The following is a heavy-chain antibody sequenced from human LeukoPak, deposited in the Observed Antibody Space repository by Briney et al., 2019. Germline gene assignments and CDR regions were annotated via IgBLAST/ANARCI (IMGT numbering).Heavy chain of an antibody. CDR3: ARNGRPPWFDP. CDR2: INHTGST. Sequence: SETLSLTCAVYGGSFSDYYWNWIRQPPGKGLEWIGEINHTGSTNYNPSLKSRVIISVDTSKNQFSLKLTSVTAADTAVYNCARNGRPPWFDPWGQGTLVTVSS. CDR1: GGSFSDYY. D-gene: IGHD1-26*01. V-gene: IGHV4-34*01. J-gene: IGHJ5*02.